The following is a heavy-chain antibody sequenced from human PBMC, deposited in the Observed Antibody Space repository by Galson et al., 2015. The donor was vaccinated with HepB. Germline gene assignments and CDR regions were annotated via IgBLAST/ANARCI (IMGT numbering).Heavy chain of an antibody. D-gene: IGHD2-21*02. V-gene: IGHV3-23*01. CDR3: AKDEVTAIQPYYYYGMDV. CDR1: GFTFSSYA. J-gene: IGHJ6*02. CDR2: ISGSGGST. Sequence: SLRLSCAASGFTFSSYAMSWVRQAPGKGLEWVSAISGSGGSTYYADSVKGRFTISRDNSKNTLYLQMNSLGAEDTAVYYCAKDEVTAIQPYYYYGMDVWGQGTTVTVSS.